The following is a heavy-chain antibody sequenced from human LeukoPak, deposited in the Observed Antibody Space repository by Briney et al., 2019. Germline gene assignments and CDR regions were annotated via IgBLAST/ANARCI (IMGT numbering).Heavy chain of an antibody. J-gene: IGHJ4*02. Sequence: ASVKVSCKASGYSFSNYAMNWVRQAPGQGLEFMGWIHPSTGNPAYAQGFSGRFVFSLDASVTTTYLQINDLRTEDTAVYFCARALDSLGGLSLPDYWGQGTLVTVSS. CDR3: ARALDSLGGLSLPDY. CDR2: IHPSTGNP. D-gene: IGHD3-16*02. V-gene: IGHV7-4-1*02. CDR1: GYSFSNYA.